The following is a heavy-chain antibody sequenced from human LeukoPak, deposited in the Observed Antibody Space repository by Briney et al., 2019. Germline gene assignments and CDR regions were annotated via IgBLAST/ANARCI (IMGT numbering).Heavy chain of an antibody. V-gene: IGHV3-23*01. J-gene: IGHJ5*02. D-gene: IGHD5-18*01. Sequence: GGSLRLSCAASGFTFSSYAMSWVRQAPGKGLERVSAISGSGGSTYYADSVKGRFTISRDNSKNTLYLQMNSLRAEDTAVYYCAKGRRIQLWSPNNWFDPWGQGTLVTVSS. CDR2: ISGSGGST. CDR3: AKGRRIQLWSPNNWFDP. CDR1: GFTFSSYA.